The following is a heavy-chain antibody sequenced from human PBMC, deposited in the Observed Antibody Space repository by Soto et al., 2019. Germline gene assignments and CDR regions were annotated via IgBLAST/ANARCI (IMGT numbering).Heavy chain of an antibody. D-gene: IGHD5-12*01. V-gene: IGHV4-61*01. CDR3: ARALIVATIYFDY. CDR2: IYYSGST. Sequence: QVQLQESGPGLVKPSETLSLTCTVSGGSVSSGSYYWSWIRQPPGKGLEWIGYIYYSGSTNYNPSLKSRVTISVDTSKNQFSLKLSSVTAADTAVYYCARALIVATIYFDYWGQGTLVTVSS. J-gene: IGHJ4*02. CDR1: GGSVSSGSYY.